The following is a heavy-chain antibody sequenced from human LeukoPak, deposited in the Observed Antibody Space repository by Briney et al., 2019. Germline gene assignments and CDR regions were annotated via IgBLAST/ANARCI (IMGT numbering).Heavy chain of an antibody. J-gene: IGHJ4*02. D-gene: IGHD3-22*01. Sequence: ASVKVSCKGSGYTFTSYYMHWVRQARGQGLEWMGWINPNTDDTNYAQKFQGRVTMTRDTSISTAYMELTRLRSDDTAVYYCARGYYDSSAYYSADYWGQGTLVTVSS. V-gene: IGHV1-2*02. CDR3: ARGYYDSSAYYSADY. CDR2: INPNTDDT. CDR1: GYTFTSYY.